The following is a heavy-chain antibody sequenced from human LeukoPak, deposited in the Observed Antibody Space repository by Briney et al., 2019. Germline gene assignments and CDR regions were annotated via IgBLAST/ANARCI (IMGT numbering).Heavy chain of an antibody. CDR2: ISGSGGNT. CDR3: TQGARADTYWYFDL. V-gene: IGHV3-23*01. CDR1: GFTFSTYA. D-gene: IGHD3-16*01. J-gene: IGHJ2*01. Sequence: GGSLRLSCAASGFTFSTYAMSWVRQAPGKGLEWVSAISGSGGNTHYADSVKGRFTISRDNSKNTLYVQMNSLRVGDTAVYYCTQGARADTYWYFDLWGRGTLVTVAS.